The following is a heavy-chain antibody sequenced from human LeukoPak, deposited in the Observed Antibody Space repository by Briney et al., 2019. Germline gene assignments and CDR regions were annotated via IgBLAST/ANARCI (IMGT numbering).Heavy chain of an antibody. J-gene: IGHJ6*02. V-gene: IGHV1-18*01. CDR1: GYTFTSYG. CDR2: ISAYNGNT. Sequence: ASVTVSCKASGYTFTSYGISWVRQAPGQGLEWMGWISAYNGNTNYAQKLQGRVTMTTDTSTSTAYMELRSLRSDDTAVYYCARDGSGGYDYYYYYGMDVWGQGTTVTVSS. D-gene: IGHD5-12*01. CDR3: ARDGSGGYDYYYYYGMDV.